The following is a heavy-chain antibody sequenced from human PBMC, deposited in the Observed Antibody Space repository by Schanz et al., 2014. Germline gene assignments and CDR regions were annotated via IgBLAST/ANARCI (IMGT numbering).Heavy chain of an antibody. Sequence: QLLESGGGLVQPGGSLRLSCAASGFTFSSYAMSWVRQAPGKGLEWISAISGSGVSTHYADSVKGRFTISRDNSKSTLYLQVNSLRPEDTAVYYCAKRNHDMQSLPLDYWGQGTLVTVSS. CDR3: AKRNHDMQSLPLDY. J-gene: IGHJ4*02. CDR1: GFTFSSYA. D-gene: IGHD3-9*01. V-gene: IGHV3-23*01. CDR2: ISGSGVST.